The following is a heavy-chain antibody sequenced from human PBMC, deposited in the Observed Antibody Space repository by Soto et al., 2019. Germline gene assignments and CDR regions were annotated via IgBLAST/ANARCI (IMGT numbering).Heavy chain of an antibody. CDR3: ARGVSLARGGAFDI. Sequence: GGSLRLSCAASGFTVSSNYMSWVRQAPGKGLEWVSVIYSGGSTYYADSVKGRFTISRDNSKNTLYLQMNGLRAEDTAVYYCARGVSLARGGAFDIWGQGTMVTVSS. V-gene: IGHV3-53*01. CDR1: GFTVSSNY. D-gene: IGHD6-13*01. CDR2: IYSGGST. J-gene: IGHJ3*02.